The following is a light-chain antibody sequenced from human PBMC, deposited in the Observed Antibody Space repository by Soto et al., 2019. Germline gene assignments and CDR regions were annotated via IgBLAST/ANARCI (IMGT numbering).Light chain of an antibody. CDR2: GAS. Sequence: SPATLSVSPGERATLSCRASQSVSSNLAWYQQKPGQAPRLLIYGASTRATGIPARFSGSGSGTEFTLTISSLQSEDFAVYYCQQYNNWPSWTFGQGTKVDIK. J-gene: IGKJ1*01. CDR1: QSVSSN. V-gene: IGKV3-15*01. CDR3: QQYNNWPSWT.